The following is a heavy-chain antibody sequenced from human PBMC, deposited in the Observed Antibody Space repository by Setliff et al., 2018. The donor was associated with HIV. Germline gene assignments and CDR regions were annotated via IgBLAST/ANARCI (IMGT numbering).Heavy chain of an antibody. CDR1: GVSVSSGGYY. D-gene: IGHD2-2*01. CDR2: VYYTGTS. Sequence: ASETLSLTCTVSGVSVSSGGYYWSWIRQHPGKGPEWIGYVYYTGTSYFNPSLKSRITISVDTSKNHFSLKLGFVTAADTAVYYCARGESTTWDLAEYFQHWGHGTLVTVSS. V-gene: IGHV4-31*03. J-gene: IGHJ1*01. CDR3: ARGESTTWDLAEYFQH.